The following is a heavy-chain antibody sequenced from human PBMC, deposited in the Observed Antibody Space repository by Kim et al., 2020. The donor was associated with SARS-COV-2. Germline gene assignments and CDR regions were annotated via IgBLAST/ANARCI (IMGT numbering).Heavy chain of an antibody. V-gene: IGHV1-18*01. CDR3: AREIPSSFLNVMTTVTYSIYFDY. CDR2: ISAYNGNT. Sequence: ASVKVSSKASGYTFTSYGISWVRQAPGQGLEWMGWISAYNGNTNYAQKLQGRVTMTTDTSTSTAYMELRSLRSDDTAVYYCAREIPSSFLNVMTTVTYSIYFDYWGQGTLVTVSS. D-gene: IGHD4-17*01. CDR1: GYTFTSYG. J-gene: IGHJ4*02.